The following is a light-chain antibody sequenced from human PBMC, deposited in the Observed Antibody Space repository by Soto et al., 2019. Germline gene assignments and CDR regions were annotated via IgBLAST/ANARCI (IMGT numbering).Light chain of an antibody. CDR3: SSYTSTITPYV. Sequence: QSALTQPASVSGSPGQSIAISCTGTSSDIGGYNYVSWYQQHPGKAPKLLIYDVTHRLSGVSNRFSGSKSGDTASLTISGLQAEDEADYYCSSYTSTITPYVFGTGTKLTVL. J-gene: IGLJ1*01. CDR2: DVT. CDR1: SSDIGGYNY. V-gene: IGLV2-14*03.